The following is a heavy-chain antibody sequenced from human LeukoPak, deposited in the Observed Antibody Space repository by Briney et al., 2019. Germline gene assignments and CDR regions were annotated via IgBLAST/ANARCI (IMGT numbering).Heavy chain of an antibody. D-gene: IGHD1-1*01. CDR1: GDSVSSNSAA. V-gene: IGHV6-1*01. CDR3: VRDVTGFDY. CDR2: TYYRSKWYT. Sequence: SQTLSLTCAISGDSVSSNSAAWNWIRQSPSRDRESLGRTYYRSKWYTDFALSVKSRITINPDTSKNQFSLQLNSVTPDETAVYYCVRDVTGFDYWGQGTLVAVSS. J-gene: IGHJ4*02.